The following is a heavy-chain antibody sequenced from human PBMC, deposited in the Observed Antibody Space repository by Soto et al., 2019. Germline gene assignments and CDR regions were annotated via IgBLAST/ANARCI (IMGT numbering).Heavy chain of an antibody. Sequence: GGSLRLSCAASGFTFSSYAMSWVRQAPGKGLEWVSAISGSGGSTYYADSVKGRFTISRDNSKNTLYLQMNSLRAEDTAVYYCAKDQPGVWGPHYYFDYWGQGTLVTVSS. CDR2: ISGSGGST. CDR1: GFTFSSYA. J-gene: IGHJ4*02. CDR3: AKDQPGVWGPHYYFDY. D-gene: IGHD3-16*01. V-gene: IGHV3-23*01.